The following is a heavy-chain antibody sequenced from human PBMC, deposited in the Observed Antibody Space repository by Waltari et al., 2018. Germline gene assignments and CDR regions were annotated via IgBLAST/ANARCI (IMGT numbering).Heavy chain of an antibody. CDR1: GGSISSYS. D-gene: IGHD3-10*01. Sequence: QVQLQESGPGLVKPSETLSLTCTVSGGSISSYSWNWIRQPPGKGLEWIGYIYYSGSTNYNPSLKSRVTISVDTSKNQFSLKLSSVTAADTAVYYCARVPMVRGVHFDYWGQGTLVTVSS. J-gene: IGHJ4*02. V-gene: IGHV4-59*01. CDR3: ARVPMVRGVHFDY. CDR2: IYYSGST.